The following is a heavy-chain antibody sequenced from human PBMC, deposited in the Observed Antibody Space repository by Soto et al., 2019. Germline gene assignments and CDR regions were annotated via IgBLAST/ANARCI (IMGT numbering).Heavy chain of an antibody. J-gene: IGHJ4*02. Sequence: ASAKVSCKDSGYTLTSYARHWVHHAPGQRLEWMGWINAGNGNTKYSQKFQGRVTITRDTSASTAYMELSSLRSEDTAVYYCARGEFLSYDDYWGQGTLVTVSS. CDR3: ARGEFLSYDDY. CDR1: GYTLTSYA. CDR2: INAGNGNT. D-gene: IGHD3-16*01. V-gene: IGHV1-3*01.